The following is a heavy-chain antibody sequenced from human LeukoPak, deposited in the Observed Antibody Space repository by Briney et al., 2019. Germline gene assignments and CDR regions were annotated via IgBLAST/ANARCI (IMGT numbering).Heavy chain of an antibody. J-gene: IGHJ4*02. CDR3: ARVDQRDAYNLNYFDY. CDR2: ISSSSSYI. V-gene: IGHV3-21*01. CDR1: GFTFSSFT. Sequence: TGGSLRLSCAASGFTFSSFTMNWVRQGPGKGLEWVASISSSSSYIYYADSVKGRFTISRDNAKNSLYLQVNSLRAEDTAVYYCARVDQRDAYNLNYFDYWGQGTLVTVSS. D-gene: IGHD5-24*01.